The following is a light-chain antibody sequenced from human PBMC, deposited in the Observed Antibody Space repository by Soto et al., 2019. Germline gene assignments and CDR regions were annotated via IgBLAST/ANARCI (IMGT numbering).Light chain of an antibody. J-gene: IGKJ1*01. CDR3: QHYNSYSAA. CDR1: KTISSW. V-gene: IGKV1-5*03. Sequence: DIQMTQSPSTLSGSVGDRVTITCRASKTISSWLAWYQQKPGKAPKLLIYKASTLKSGVPSRFSGSGSGTEFTLTISILQPDDFATYYCQHYNSYSAAFGQGTKVELK. CDR2: KAS.